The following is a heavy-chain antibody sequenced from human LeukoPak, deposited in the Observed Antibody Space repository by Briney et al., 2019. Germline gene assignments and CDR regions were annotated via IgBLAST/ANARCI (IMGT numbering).Heavy chain of an antibody. CDR2: ISGSGGST. Sequence: GGSLRLSCAVSGITLSNYGMSWVRQAPGKGLEWVGGISGSGGSTNYADSVKGRFTVSRDNRKNTLNLQMNSLRTEDTAVYFCAKRGVVIRVILVGFHKEAYYFDSWGQGALVTVSS. CDR3: AKRGVVIRVILVGFHKEAYYFDS. V-gene: IGHV3-23*01. D-gene: IGHD3-22*01. J-gene: IGHJ4*02. CDR1: GITLSNYG.